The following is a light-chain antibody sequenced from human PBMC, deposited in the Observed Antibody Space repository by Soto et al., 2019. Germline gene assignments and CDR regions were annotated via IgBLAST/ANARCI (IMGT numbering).Light chain of an antibody. V-gene: IGLV4-60*02. CDR2: LEGRGSY. J-gene: IGLJ3*02. Sequence: QLVLTQSSSASASLGSSVKLTCTLSSGHSSYIIAWHQQQPGKAPRYLMKLEGRGSYNKGSGVPDRFSGSSSGADRYLTISNLQFEDEADYYCETWDSNIHWVFGGGTKVTVL. CDR1: SGHSSYI. CDR3: ETWDSNIHWV.